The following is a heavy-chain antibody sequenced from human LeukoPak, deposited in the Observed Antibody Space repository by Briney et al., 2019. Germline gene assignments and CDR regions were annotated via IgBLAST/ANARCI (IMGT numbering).Heavy chain of an antibody. Sequence: GGSLRLSCAASGFTFRSYDMHWVRRAPGKGLEWVAVISYDGSKNYYGDSVKGRFTISRDNSKNTVYLQMNSLRAEDTAVYSCAKDVQSTPYYYYGLDVWGQGTTVTVSS. V-gene: IGHV3-30*18. J-gene: IGHJ6*02. CDR1: GFTFRSYD. D-gene: IGHD2-15*01. CDR2: ISYDGSKN. CDR3: AKDVQSTPYYYYGLDV.